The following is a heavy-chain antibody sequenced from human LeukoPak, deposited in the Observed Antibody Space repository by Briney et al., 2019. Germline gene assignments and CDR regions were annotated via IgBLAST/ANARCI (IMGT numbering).Heavy chain of an antibody. CDR3: AREYSSSSGRAFDI. D-gene: IGHD6-6*01. CDR2: ISSSSSTI. J-gene: IGHJ3*02. CDR1: GFIISSYS. V-gene: IGHV3-48*04. Sequence: GGSLRLSCAASGFIISSYSMNWVRQAPGKGLEWVSYISSSSSTIYYTDSVKGRFTTSRDNTKNSLYLQMNSLRAEDTAVYYCAREYSSSSGRAFDIWGQGTMVTISS.